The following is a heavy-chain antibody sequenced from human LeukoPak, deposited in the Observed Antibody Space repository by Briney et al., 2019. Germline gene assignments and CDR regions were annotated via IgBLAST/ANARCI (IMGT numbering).Heavy chain of an antibody. J-gene: IGHJ3*02. CDR3: ARTHSPDSSGYFDAFDI. V-gene: IGHV3-21*01. CDR1: GLTFRNFW. CDR2: ISSSSSYI. D-gene: IGHD3-22*01. Sequence: GGSLRLSCAASGLTFRNFWMCWVRQAPGKGLEWVSSISSSSSYIYYADSVKGRFTISRDNAKNSLYLQMNSLRAEDTAVYYCARTHSPDSSGYFDAFDIWGQGTMVTVSS.